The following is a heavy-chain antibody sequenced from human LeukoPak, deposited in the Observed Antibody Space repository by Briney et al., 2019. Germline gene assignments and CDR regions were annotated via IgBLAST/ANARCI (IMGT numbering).Heavy chain of an antibody. J-gene: IGHJ4*02. Sequence: ASVKVSCKASGYRFTSYGISWVRQAPGQGLEWMGWISGYNGNTNYAQKLQGRVTMTTDTSTSTAYMELRSLRSDDTAVYYCAREYCSTTRCYMADYWGQGTLVTVPS. CDR2: ISGYNGNT. CDR1: GYRFTSYG. V-gene: IGHV1-18*01. CDR3: AREYCSTTRCYMADY. D-gene: IGHD2-2*01.